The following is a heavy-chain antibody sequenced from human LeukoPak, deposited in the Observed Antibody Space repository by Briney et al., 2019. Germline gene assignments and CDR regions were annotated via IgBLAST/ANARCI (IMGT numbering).Heavy chain of an antibody. Sequence: GRSLRLSCAASGFTFSSYGMHWVRQAPGKGLEWVAVIWYDGSNKYYADSVKGRFTISRDNSKNTLYLQMNGLRADDTAVYYCGIRDTSDYYVFWGQGTLVTVSS. CDR1: GFTFSSYG. J-gene: IGHJ4*02. D-gene: IGHD3-22*01. V-gene: IGHV3-33*01. CDR2: IWYDGSNK. CDR3: GIRDTSDYYVF.